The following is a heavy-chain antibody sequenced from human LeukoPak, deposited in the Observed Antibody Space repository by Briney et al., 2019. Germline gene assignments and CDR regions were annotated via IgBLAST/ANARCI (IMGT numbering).Heavy chain of an antibody. Sequence: ASVKVSCKASGYTFTSYDINWVRQATGQGLEWMGWMNPNSGNTGYAQKFQGRVTMTRNTSISTAYMELSSLRSEDTAVYYRARGGRADDFWKRLGYYYYYMDVWGKGTTVTVSS. CDR2: MNPNSGNT. J-gene: IGHJ6*03. CDR1: GYTFTSYD. V-gene: IGHV1-8*01. D-gene: IGHD3-3*01. CDR3: ARGGRADDFWKRLGYYYYYMDV.